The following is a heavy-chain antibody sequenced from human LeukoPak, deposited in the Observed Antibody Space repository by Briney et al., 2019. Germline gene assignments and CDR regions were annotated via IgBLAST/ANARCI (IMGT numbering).Heavy chain of an antibody. J-gene: IGHJ4*02. D-gene: IGHD3-22*01. CDR2: ISSSGSTI. CDR3: AVSRDYDSSGYTFDY. Sequence: PGGSLRLSCAASGFTFSDYYMSWIRQAPGKGLEWVSYISSSGSTIYYADSVKGRFTISRDNAKNSLYLQMNSLRAEDTAVYYCAVSRDYDSSGYTFDYWGQGTLVTVSS. CDR1: GFTFSDYY. V-gene: IGHV3-11*04.